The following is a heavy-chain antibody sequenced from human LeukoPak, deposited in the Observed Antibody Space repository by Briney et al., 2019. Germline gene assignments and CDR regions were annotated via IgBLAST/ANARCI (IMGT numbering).Heavy chain of an antibody. CDR1: GGSISSHY. Sequence: SETLSLTCTGSGGSISSHYWSWLRQPPGKGLEGFGYIYYSGSINYNPSLKSRVTISVDTSKNQFSLKLSSVTAADTAVYYCARVRGKWEPLDAFDIWGQGTMVTVSS. V-gene: IGHV4-59*11. CDR2: IYYSGSI. D-gene: IGHD1-26*01. J-gene: IGHJ3*02. CDR3: ARVRGKWEPLDAFDI.